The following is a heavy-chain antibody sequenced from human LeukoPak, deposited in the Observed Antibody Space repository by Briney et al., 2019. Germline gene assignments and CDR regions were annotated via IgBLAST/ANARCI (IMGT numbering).Heavy chain of an antibody. CDR2: ISSSNNYI. Sequence: GGSLRLSCAASGFTFSNYGMHWVRQAPGKGLEWVSAISSSNNYIYYADSVKGRFTISRDNSKNTLYLQMNSLRAEDTAVYYCAKVSTRDYDFWSGYYTGSVLDYWGQGTLVTVSS. D-gene: IGHD3-3*01. CDR3: AKVSTRDYDFWSGYYTGSVLDY. CDR1: GFTFSNYG. V-gene: IGHV3-21*04. J-gene: IGHJ4*02.